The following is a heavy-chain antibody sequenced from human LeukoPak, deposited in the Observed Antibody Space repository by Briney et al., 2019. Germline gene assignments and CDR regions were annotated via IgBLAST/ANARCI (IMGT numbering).Heavy chain of an antibody. CDR2: INPNSGGT. J-gene: IGHJ4*02. Sequence: ASVKVSCKASGYTFTGYYMHWVRQAPGQGLEWMGWINPNSGGTNYAQKFQGRVTMTRDTSISTAYMELRSLRSDDTAVYYCARDSRRAAAGKSHFGYWGQGTLVTVSS. CDR1: GYTFTGYY. V-gene: IGHV1-2*02. D-gene: IGHD6-13*01. CDR3: ARDSRRAAAGKSHFGY.